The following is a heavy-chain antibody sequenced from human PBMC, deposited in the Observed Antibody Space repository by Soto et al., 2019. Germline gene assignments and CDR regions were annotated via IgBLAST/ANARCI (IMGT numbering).Heavy chain of an antibody. CDR3: ARGDRVAAGTEYFDL. CDR1: GGTFSSYT. CDR2: IIPILGIA. Sequence: QVQLVQSGAEVKKPGSSVKVSCKASGGTFSSYTISWVRQAPGQGLEWMGRIIPILGIANYAQKFQGRVTITADKSTSTAYMELRSLRSADTAVYYCARGDRVAAGTEYFDLWGRGTLVTVSS. V-gene: IGHV1-69*02. J-gene: IGHJ2*01. D-gene: IGHD6-13*01.